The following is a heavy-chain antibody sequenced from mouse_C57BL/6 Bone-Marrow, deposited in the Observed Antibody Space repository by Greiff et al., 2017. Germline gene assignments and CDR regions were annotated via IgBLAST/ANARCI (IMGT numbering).Heavy chain of an antibody. Sequence: QVQLQQPGAELVKPGASVKLSCKASGYTFTSYWMHWVKQRPGQGLGWIGMIHPNSGSTNYNEKFKSKATLTVDKSSSTAYMQLSSLTSEDSAVYYCARERYYGSSYHAMDYWGQGTSVTVSS. J-gene: IGHJ4*01. CDR3: ARERYYGSSYHAMDY. CDR1: GYTFTSYW. V-gene: IGHV1-64*01. CDR2: IHPNSGST. D-gene: IGHD1-1*01.